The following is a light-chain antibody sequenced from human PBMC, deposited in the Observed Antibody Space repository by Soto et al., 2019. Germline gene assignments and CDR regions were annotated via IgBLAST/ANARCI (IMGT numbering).Light chain of an antibody. J-gene: IGKJ5*01. CDR1: QSISNW. V-gene: IGKV1-5*03. CDR3: QQLHGYPIT. Sequence: DIQMTQSPSTLSASVGDRVIITCRASQSISNWLAWYQQKPGKAPNLLIYKASSLKSGVPSRFSGSGSGTHFTLTISSLQPEDFATYYCQQLHGYPITFGQGTRLEI. CDR2: KAS.